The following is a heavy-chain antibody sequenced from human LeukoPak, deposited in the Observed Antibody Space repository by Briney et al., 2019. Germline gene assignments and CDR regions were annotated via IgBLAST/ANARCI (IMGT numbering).Heavy chain of an antibody. CDR1: GYTFTSYG. J-gene: IGHJ4*02. CDR3: ARDGDYYDSSGYYFD. CDR2: IGAYNGNT. V-gene: IGHV1-18*01. Sequence: ASVKVSCKASGYTFTSYGISWVRPAPGQGLAWMGWIGAYNGNTNYAQKLQGRVTMTTDTSTSTAYMELRSLRSDDTAVYYCARDGDYYDSSGYYFDWGQGTLVTVSS. D-gene: IGHD3-22*01.